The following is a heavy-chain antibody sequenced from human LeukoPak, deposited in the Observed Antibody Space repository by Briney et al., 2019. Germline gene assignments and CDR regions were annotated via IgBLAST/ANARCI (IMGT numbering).Heavy chain of an antibody. CDR3: AADGYNSRRFFDY. CDR1: GYTFTGHC. D-gene: IGHD5-24*01. V-gene: IGHV1-2*02. CDR2: INPKNAGT. Sequence: ASVKVSCKASGYTFTGHCIHWVRQAPGQGLEWMGWINPKNAGTNYAQKFQGRVTMTRDTSTGTAYMELSRLRSDDTAVYYCAADGYNSRRFFDYWGQGTLVTVSS. J-gene: IGHJ4*02.